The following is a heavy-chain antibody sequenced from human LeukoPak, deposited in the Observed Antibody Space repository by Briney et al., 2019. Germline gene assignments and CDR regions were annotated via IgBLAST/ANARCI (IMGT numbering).Heavy chain of an antibody. CDR2: ISYDGSNK. Sequence: GGSLRLSCAASGFTFSSYGIHWVRQAPGKGLGWEAVISYDGSNKYYADSVKGRFTISRDNSKNTLYLQMNSLRAEDTDVYYCAKEEDNGGYANYYYYGMDVWGQGTTVTVSS. V-gene: IGHV3-30*18. CDR3: AKEEDNGGYANYYYYGMDV. J-gene: IGHJ6*02. D-gene: IGHD5-12*01. CDR1: GFTFSSYG.